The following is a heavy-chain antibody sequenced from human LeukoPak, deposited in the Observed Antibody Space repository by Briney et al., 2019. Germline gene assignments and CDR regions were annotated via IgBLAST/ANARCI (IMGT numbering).Heavy chain of an antibody. D-gene: IGHD1-26*01. V-gene: IGHV3-30*02. CDR1: GFTFSSYG. Sequence: GGSLRLSCAASGFTFSSYGMHWVRQAPGKGLGWVAFIRYDGSNKYYADSVKGRFTISRDNSKNTLYLQMNSLRAEDTAVYYCAKDGVGATATQHWGQGTLVTVSS. CDR2: IRYDGSNK. CDR3: AKDGVGATATQH. J-gene: IGHJ1*01.